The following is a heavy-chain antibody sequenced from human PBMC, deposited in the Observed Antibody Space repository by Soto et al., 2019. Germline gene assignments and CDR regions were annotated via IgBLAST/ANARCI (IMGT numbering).Heavy chain of an antibody. CDR3: AREGSRFSNRSYYGMDV. D-gene: IGHD4-4*01. CDR2: ISYDGSNK. V-gene: IGHV3-30-3*01. J-gene: IGHJ6*02. Sequence: QVQLVESGGGVVQPGRSLRLSCAASGFTFSSYAMHWVRQAPGKGLEWVAVISYDGSNKYYADSVKGRFTISRDNSKNTRYPQMNSLSAEYTDVYCCAREGSRFSNRSYYGMDVWGQGTTVTVSS. CDR1: GFTFSSYA.